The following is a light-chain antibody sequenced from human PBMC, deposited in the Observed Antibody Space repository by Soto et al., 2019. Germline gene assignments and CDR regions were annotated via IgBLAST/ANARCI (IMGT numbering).Light chain of an antibody. Sequence: QYALTQPPSASGSPGQSVTISCTGTSSDLGYYNFVSWYQQHPGKAPKLMIYEVSKRPSGVPDRFSGSKSGHTASLTVSGLQAEDEADYYCSSYAGSNNLIFGGGTKLTVL. CDR3: SSYAGSNNLI. CDR1: SSDLGYYNF. V-gene: IGLV2-8*01. CDR2: EVS. J-gene: IGLJ2*01.